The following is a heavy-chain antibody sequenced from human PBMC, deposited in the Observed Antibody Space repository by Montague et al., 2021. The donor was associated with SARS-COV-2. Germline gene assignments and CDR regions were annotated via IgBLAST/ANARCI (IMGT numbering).Heavy chain of an antibody. J-gene: IGHJ3*02. CDR2: VHYTGTT. Sequence: SETLSLTCTVSGGSITVSRYDWGWIRQPPGKGLEWIGSVHYTGTTSYNASLKSRLTISVYTSENQFSLKMTSVTASDTAFYYCARHRANAGSFDIGAKGQWSPSLQ. CDR1: GGSITVSRYD. CDR3: ARHRANAGSFDI. D-gene: IGHD1-1*01. V-gene: IGHV4-39*01.